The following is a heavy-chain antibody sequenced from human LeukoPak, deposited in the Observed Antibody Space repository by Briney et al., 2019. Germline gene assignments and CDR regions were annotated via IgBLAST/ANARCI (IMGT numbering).Heavy chain of an antibody. Sequence: GASVKVSCKASGYTFTNYCMHWVRQAPGQGLEWMGIINPFGCSTDYAQKFHGRVTMNREKSTSTVYMELSSLRSEDTAVYYCGRGNLYDSSGGYSYSNWIDTWGQGTLVTVSS. CDR2: INPFGCST. J-gene: IGHJ5*02. D-gene: IGHD3-22*01. CDR3: GRGNLYDSSGGYSYSNWIDT. V-gene: IGHV1-46*01. CDR1: GYTFTNYC.